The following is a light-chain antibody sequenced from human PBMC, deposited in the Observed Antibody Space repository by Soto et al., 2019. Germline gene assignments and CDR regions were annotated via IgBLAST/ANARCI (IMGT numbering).Light chain of an antibody. J-gene: IGKJ2*01. V-gene: IGKV1-6*01. CDR2: AAS. CDR3: LQDYNYPYT. Sequence: AIQMTQSPSSLSASVGDRVTITCRASQGIRNDLGWYQQKPGKAPKLLIYAASSLQSGVPSRFSGSGSGKDFTLTISSLQPEDFDTYYCLQDYNYPYTFGQGTKLEIK. CDR1: QGIRND.